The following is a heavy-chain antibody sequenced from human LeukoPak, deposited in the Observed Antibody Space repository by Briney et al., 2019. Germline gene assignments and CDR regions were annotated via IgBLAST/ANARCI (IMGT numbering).Heavy chain of an antibody. CDR3: AGCLTSVPSGMDV. J-gene: IGHJ6*04. CDR2: ISNDGSSR. V-gene: IGHV3-74*01. CDR1: GFTFSSYW. D-gene: IGHD2-15*01. Sequence: GGSLTLSCAASGFTFSSYWMHWLRQEPRKGLVWVSRISNDGSSRRDADSVKGRFNIPRDNGKNTLYLQMNSLRAEDTAVYYCAGCLTSVPSGMDVWGEGATVTVSS.